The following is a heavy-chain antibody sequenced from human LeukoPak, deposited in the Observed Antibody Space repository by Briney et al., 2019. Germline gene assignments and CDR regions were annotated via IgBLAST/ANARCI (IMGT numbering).Heavy chain of an antibody. J-gene: IGHJ5*01. D-gene: IGHD1-14*01. CDR1: GFTIDRYT. V-gene: IGHV3-21*01. CDR2: ITRGSNFV. CDR3: ATQPELPGWFDS. Sequence: AGGSLRLSCAASGFTIDRYTLSWVRQAPGKGLEWVASITRGSNFVDYGDSVKGRFTISRDNAQNSLYVQMNSLRAEDTAVYYCATQPELPGWFDSWGQGTLVTVSS.